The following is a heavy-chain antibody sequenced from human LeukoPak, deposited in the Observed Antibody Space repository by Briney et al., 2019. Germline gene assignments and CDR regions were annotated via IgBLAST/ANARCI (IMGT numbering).Heavy chain of an antibody. CDR2: IIPIFGTA. CDR3: ASGYSSSSGYYPDYYYYGMDV. D-gene: IGHD3-22*01. Sequence: SVKVSCKASGGTFSSYAISWVRQAPGQGLEWMGGIIPIFGTANYAQKFQGRVTITADESTGTAYMELSSLRSEDTAVYYCASGYSSSSGYYPDYYYYGMDVWGQGTTVTVSS. V-gene: IGHV1-69*01. CDR1: GGTFSSYA. J-gene: IGHJ6*02.